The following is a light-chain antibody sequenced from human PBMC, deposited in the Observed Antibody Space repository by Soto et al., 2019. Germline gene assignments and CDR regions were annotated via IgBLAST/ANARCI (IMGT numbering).Light chain of an antibody. CDR3: LQHNSYPWT. CDR2: HTS. V-gene: IGKV1-17*01. CDR1: LDIGND. J-gene: IGKJ1*01. Sequence: DIPVTQSPSSLSASIGDRVSITCRASLDIGNDLDWYQQKPGKAPKRLLYHTSTLQSGVPSRFSGAGSGAEFTLTIIGLQSEDFATYFCLQHNSYPWTFGQGTKVEL.